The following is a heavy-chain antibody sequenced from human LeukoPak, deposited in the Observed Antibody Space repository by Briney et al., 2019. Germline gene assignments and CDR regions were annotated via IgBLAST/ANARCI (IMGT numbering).Heavy chain of an antibody. CDR3: ARLHHSVGFGVVRYYYYYMDV. CDR2: IYPGDSDT. J-gene: IGHJ6*03. D-gene: IGHD3-3*01. Sequence: GASLKISCKGSGYNFTNYWIGWVRQLPGKGLEWLGIIYPGDSDTRYSPSFQGQVTISADKSISTAYLQWTSLKASDTAMYYCARLHHSVGFGVVRYYYYYMDVWGKGTTVTVSS. CDR1: GYNFTNYW. V-gene: IGHV5-51*01.